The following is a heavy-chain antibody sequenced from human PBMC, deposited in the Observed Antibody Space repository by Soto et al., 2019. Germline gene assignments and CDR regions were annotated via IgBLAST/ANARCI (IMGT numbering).Heavy chain of an antibody. CDR2: IYPGDSDT. J-gene: IGHJ4*02. V-gene: IGHV5-51*01. D-gene: IGHD1-1*01. CDR3: AIGTPRTLDY. CDR1: GYSFANRW. Sequence: PGESLKISCKGSGYSFANRWIGWVRQMPGKGLEWMGIIYPGDSDTKYSPSFRGQVTISADRSISTAYLQWSSLKASDTAMYYCAIGTPRTLDYWGPGTLVTVSS.